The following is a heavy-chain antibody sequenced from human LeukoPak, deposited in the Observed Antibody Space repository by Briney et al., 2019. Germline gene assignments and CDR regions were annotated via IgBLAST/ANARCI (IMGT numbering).Heavy chain of an antibody. CDR2: MDPNSGNT. D-gene: IGHD3-16*01. V-gene: IGHV1-8*01. J-gene: IGHJ6*03. CDR3: ARAAGGTRNYYMDV. Sequence: ASVKVSCKASGYTFSSYDVNWVRQATGQGLEWMGWMDPNSGNTGYAQKFQGRVTIIRNTSISTAYMELSSLRSEDTAVYYCARAAGGTRNYYMDVWGKGTTVTVSS. CDR1: GYTFSSYD.